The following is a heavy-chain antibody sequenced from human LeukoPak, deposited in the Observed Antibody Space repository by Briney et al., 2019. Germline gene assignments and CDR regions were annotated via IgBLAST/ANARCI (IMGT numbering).Heavy chain of an antibody. Sequence: GGSLRLSCAASGFTFDDYAMHWVRQAPGKGLEWVSLISWDGGSTYYADFVKGRFTISRDNSKNSLYLQMNSLRAEDTALYYCAKAGCSSTSCYAGATYYMDVWGKGTTVTVSS. CDR1: GFTFDDYA. V-gene: IGHV3-43D*03. CDR2: ISWDGGST. D-gene: IGHD2-2*01. J-gene: IGHJ6*03. CDR3: AKAGCSSTSCYAGATYYMDV.